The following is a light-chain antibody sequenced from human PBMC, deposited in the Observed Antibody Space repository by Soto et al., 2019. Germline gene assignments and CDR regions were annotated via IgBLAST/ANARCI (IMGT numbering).Light chain of an antibody. CDR3: QPYGNSPLT. CDR1: QGVYSN. J-gene: IGKJ4*01. V-gene: IGKV3-15*01. Sequence: EVVMTQSPATLSVSPGEIATLSCRASQGVYSNLAWYQEKPGQAPRLLIYGASTRATGIAARFSGSGSGTDFTLTISRLEPEDFALYYCQPYGNSPLTFGGGTQVDIK. CDR2: GAS.